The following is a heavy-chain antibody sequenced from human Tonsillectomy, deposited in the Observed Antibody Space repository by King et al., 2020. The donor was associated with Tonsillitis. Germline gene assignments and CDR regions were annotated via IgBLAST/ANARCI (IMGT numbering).Heavy chain of an antibody. CDR2: INPSGGTT. Sequence: QLVQSGAEVKKPGASVKVSCKASGYTFTNYYIHWVRQAPGLGLEWMGIINPSGGTTIYAKKFQGRVTMTRDTSTSTVYMELSSLRSEDTAVYYCARDPIVGATTFDYWGQGTLVTVSS. CDR3: ARDPIVGATTFDY. J-gene: IGHJ4*02. V-gene: IGHV1-46*01. D-gene: IGHD1-26*01. CDR1: GYTFTNYY.